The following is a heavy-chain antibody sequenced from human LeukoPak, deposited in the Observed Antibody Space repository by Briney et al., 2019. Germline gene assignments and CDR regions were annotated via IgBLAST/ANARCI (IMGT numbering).Heavy chain of an antibody. CDR2: INWNGGST. CDR3: ARNYHGSGSTAFDI. V-gene: IGHV3-20*01. Sequence: AGGSLRLSCAASGFTFDDYGMSWVRQAPGKGLEWVSGINWNGGSTGYADSVKGRFTISRDNAKNSLYLKMNSLRVEDTALYHCARNYHGSGSTAFDIWGQGTMVTVSS. J-gene: IGHJ3*02. CDR1: GFTFDDYG. D-gene: IGHD3-10*01.